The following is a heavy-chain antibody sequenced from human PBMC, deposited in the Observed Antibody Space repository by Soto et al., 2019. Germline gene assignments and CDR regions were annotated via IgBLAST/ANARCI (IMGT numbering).Heavy chain of an antibody. CDR2: IERDDDDK. CDR3: ARSIRGPRRFNGMDV. J-gene: IGHJ6*02. CDR1: GFSLTIPGMC. Sequence: ESGPTLVNPAETLTLTCTFSGFSLTIPGMCVSWIRQPPGKALEWLALIERDDDDKYYSTSLKTRLTISKDTRKNQVVLTMANMDPAGTGTYYCARSIRGPRRFNGMDVWGQGTTVTVSS. D-gene: IGHD1-20*01. V-gene: IGHV2-70*13.